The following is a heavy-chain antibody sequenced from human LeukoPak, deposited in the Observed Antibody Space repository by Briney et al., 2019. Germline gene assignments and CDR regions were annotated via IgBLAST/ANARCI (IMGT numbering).Heavy chain of an antibody. CDR3: AKDGPAGEDYYGSGSYFDY. D-gene: IGHD3-10*01. V-gene: IGHV3-30*18. CDR1: GFTFSSYG. J-gene: IGHJ4*02. Sequence: GGSLRLSCAASGFTFSSYGMHWVRQAPGKGLEWVAVISYDGSNKYYADSVKGRFTTSRDNSKNTLYLQMNSLRAEDTAVYYCAKDGPAGEDYYGSGSYFDYWGQGTLVTVSS. CDR2: ISYDGSNK.